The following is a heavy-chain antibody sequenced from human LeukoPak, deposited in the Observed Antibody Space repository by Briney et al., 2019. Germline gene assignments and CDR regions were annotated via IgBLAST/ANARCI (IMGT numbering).Heavy chain of an antibody. CDR1: GGTFSSYA. CDR3: ARALGAPDQLLGTHYYGMDV. CDR2: IIPIFGTA. V-gene: IGHV1-69*13. D-gene: IGHD2-2*01. Sequence: ASVKVSCKASGGTFSSYAISWGRQAPGQGLEWMGGIIPIFGTANYAQKFQGRVTITADESTSTAYMELSSLRSEDTAVYYCARALGAPDQLLGTHYYGMDVWGKGTTVTVSS. J-gene: IGHJ6*04.